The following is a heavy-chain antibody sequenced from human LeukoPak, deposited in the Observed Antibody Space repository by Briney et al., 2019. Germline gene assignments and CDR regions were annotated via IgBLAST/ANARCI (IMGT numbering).Heavy chain of an antibody. CDR1: GFTFDDYA. J-gene: IGHJ4*02. CDR3: AKGSNCDWDYYFDY. CDR2: ISWNSGSI. Sequence: PGGSLRLSCAASGFTFDDYAMHWVRQAPGKGLEWVSGISWNSGSIGYADSVKGRFTISRDNAKNSLYLQMNSLRAEDTALYYCAKGSNCDWDYYFDYWGQGTLVTVSS. D-gene: IGHD3-9*01. V-gene: IGHV3-9*01.